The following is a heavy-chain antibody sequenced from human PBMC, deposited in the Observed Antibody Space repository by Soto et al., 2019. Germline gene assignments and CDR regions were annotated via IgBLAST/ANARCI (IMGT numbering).Heavy chain of an antibody. CDR3: ARDRSSFDY. CDR1: GYTFSNYG. Sequence: QVQLVQSGAEVKKPGASVKVSCKTSGYTFSNYGISWVRQAPGQGLEWMGWVSPYNGNTDYAQKFQGRVTMTADTSTTTVYMELTSLISDDTAVYYCARDRSSFDYWGQGTLVTVST. V-gene: IGHV1-18*01. D-gene: IGHD3-10*01. J-gene: IGHJ4*02. CDR2: VSPYNGNT.